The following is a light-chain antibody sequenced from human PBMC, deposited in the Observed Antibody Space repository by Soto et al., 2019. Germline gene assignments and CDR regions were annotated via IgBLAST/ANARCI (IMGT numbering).Light chain of an antibody. CDR2: GNS. CDR1: SANIGAGYD. V-gene: IGLV1-40*01. CDR3: QSYDSSLSGSGVV. J-gene: IGLJ2*01. Sequence: QSVRTQPPSVSGAPGQRVTISCTGSSANIGAGYDVHWYQQLPGTAPKLPIYGNSNRPSGVPDRFSGSKSCTSASLAITGLQAEDEADYYCQSYDSSLSGSGVVFGGGTKVTVL.